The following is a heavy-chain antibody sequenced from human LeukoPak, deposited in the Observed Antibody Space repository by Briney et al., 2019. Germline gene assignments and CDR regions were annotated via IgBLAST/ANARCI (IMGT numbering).Heavy chain of an antibody. V-gene: IGHV1-69*01. J-gene: IGHJ4*02. CDR2: IIPIFGTA. Sequence: GSSVKVPCKASGGTFSSYAISWVRQAPGQGLEWMGGIIPIFGTANYAQKFQGRVTITADESTSTAYMELSSLRSEDTAVYYCARGKGDSSGYPIDYWGQGTLVTVSS. CDR1: GGTFSSYA. CDR3: ARGKGDSSGYPIDY. D-gene: IGHD3-22*01.